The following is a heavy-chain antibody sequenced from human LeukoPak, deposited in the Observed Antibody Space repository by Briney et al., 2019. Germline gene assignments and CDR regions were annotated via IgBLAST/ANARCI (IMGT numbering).Heavy chain of an antibody. J-gene: IGHJ4*02. CDR1: GYTFTDYY. Sequence: ASVNVSCKASGYTFTDYYMHWVRQAPGQGFEGMGWINPNDGDTNYAQKFQGRVTMTRDTSISRAHMEVSRLRSDDTAVYYCARANFLYCSSSTCLFDYWGQGTLVTVSS. D-gene: IGHD2-2*01. CDR2: INPNDGDT. V-gene: IGHV1-2*02. CDR3: ARANFLYCSSSTCLFDY.